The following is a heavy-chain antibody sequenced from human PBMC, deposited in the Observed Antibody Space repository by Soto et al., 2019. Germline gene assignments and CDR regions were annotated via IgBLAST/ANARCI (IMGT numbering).Heavy chain of an antibody. CDR2: IKQDGTSK. D-gene: IGHD3-16*01. CDR1: GFTFTSYW. J-gene: IGHJ4*02. CDR3: ARLRFILTERDFDS. V-gene: IGHV3-7*05. Sequence: EVQLVESGGGLVQPGGSLRLSCEASGFTFTSYWMSWVRQAPGKGLEWVANIKQDGTSKYYAGSVKGRFTVSRDNAKSSLHLQMDGLRDDDTAVYRCARLRFILTERDFDSWGQGTLVTVSS.